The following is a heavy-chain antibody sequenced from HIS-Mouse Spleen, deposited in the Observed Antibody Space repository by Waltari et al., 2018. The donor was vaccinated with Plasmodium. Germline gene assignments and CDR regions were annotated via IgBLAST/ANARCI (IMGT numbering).Heavy chain of an antibody. CDR1: GFTFGSYD. CDR3: ARGRWNHAFDI. Sequence: EVQLVESGGGLVQPGGSVRLSCAASGFTFGSYDMPWVRQATGKGLEWVSAIGTAGDTYYPGSVKGRFTISRENAKNSLYLQMNSLRAGDTAVYYCARGRWNHAFDIWGQGTMVTVSS. J-gene: IGHJ3*02. V-gene: IGHV3-13*01. D-gene: IGHD1-1*01. CDR2: IGTAGDT.